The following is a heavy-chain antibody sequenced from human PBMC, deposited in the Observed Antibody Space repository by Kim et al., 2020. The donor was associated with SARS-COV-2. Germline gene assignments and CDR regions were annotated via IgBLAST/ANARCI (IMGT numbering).Heavy chain of an antibody. D-gene: IGHD3-16*01. CDR3: SKVTTVRSLRFDSGHDV. CDR1: GFTFNYFA. J-gene: IGHJ6*04. V-gene: IGHV3-30*18. CDR2: ISYEGYNS. Sequence: GGSLRLSCAASGFTFNYFAMHWVRQAPGKGLEWLAVISYEGYNSYYADSAKGRFTISMGNSKNTLYLQMDSLRNDDTAVYYCSKVTTVRSLRFDSGHDVWGERTAVSASS.